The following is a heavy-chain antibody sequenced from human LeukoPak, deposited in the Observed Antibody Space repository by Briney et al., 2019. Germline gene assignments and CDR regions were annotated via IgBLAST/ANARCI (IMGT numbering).Heavy chain of an antibody. V-gene: IGHV3-30*01. CDR2: ISYDGSNK. J-gene: IGHJ4*02. Sequence: PGGSLRLSRAASGFTFSSYAMHWVRQAPGKGLEWVAVISYDGSNKYYADSVKGRFTISRDNSKNTLYLQMNSLRAEDTAVYYCARDMRKYSSSSGEHWGQGTLVTVSS. CDR3: ARDMRKYSSSSGEH. D-gene: IGHD6-6*01. CDR1: GFTFSSYA.